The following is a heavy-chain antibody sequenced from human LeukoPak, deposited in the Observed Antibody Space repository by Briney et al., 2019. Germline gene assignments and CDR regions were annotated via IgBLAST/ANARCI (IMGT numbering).Heavy chain of an antibody. CDR3: AKDDNWLQFES. V-gene: IGHV3-30*02. D-gene: IGHD5-24*01. Sequence: GGSLRLSCAASGFTFSNYGMHWVRQAPGKGLEWVAFIRYDGRNKYYADSVKGRFTISRDNSKNTLYLQMNSLRAEDTALYYCAKDDNWLQFESWGQGTLVTVSS. CDR1: GFTFSNYG. J-gene: IGHJ5*01. CDR2: IRYDGRNK.